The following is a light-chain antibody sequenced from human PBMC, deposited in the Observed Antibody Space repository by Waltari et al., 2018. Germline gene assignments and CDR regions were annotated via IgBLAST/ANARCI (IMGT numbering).Light chain of an antibody. Sequence: QSVLSHAPSVSGTPGQRLTLSCPGTNSNIDSGPVIWYQQGPGMPPKLLIYSNDHRRSAVAARFSSSKSGSSASLVISWLQSEDEAYYYCATSDGRVNGVLFGGGTKVTVL. J-gene: IGLJ3*02. CDR1: NSNIDSGP. V-gene: IGLV1-44*01. CDR3: ATSDGRVNGVL. CDR2: SND.